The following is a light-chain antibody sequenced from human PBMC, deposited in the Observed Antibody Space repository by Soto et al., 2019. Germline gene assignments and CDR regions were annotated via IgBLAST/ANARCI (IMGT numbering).Light chain of an antibody. CDR3: QQYGSSPPMYT. J-gene: IGKJ2*01. Sequence: EIVLTQSPGTLSLSPGERATRSCRASQSVSSSYLAWYQQKPGQAPRLLIYGASSRATGIPDRFSCSGSRADFTLTISRLAPEDFAVYYCQQYGSSPPMYTFGHGTKLEIK. CDR1: QSVSSSY. CDR2: GAS. V-gene: IGKV3-20*01.